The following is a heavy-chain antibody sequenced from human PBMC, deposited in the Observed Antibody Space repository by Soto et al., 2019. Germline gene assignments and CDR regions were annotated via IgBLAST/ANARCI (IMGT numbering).Heavy chain of an antibody. CDR3: ARGIEGWYQGRYYYGMDV. Sequence: QVQLQESGPGLVKPSETLSLTCTVSGGSVSSGSYYWSWIRQPPGKGLEWIGYIYYSGSTNYNPSLKSRVTKSVDTSENQFSLKLSSVTAAETAVYYCARGIEGWYQGRYYYGMDVWGQGTTVTVSS. D-gene: IGHD6-19*01. CDR2: IYYSGST. J-gene: IGHJ6*02. V-gene: IGHV4-61*01. CDR1: GGSVSSGSYY.